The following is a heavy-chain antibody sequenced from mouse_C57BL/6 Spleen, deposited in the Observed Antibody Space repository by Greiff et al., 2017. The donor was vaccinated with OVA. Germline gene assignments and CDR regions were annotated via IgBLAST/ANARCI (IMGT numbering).Heavy chain of an antibody. CDR2: IYPRSGNT. V-gene: IGHV1-81*01. CDR3: ARSEGNFSWFAY. J-gene: IGHJ3*01. D-gene: IGHD2-1*01. CDR1: GYTFTSYG. Sequence: VQLQQSGAELARPGASVKLSCKASGYTFTSYGISWVKQRTGQGLEWIGEIYPRSGNTYYNEKFKGKATLTADKSSSTAYMELRSLTSEDSAVYVCARSEGNFSWFAYWGQGTLVTVSA.